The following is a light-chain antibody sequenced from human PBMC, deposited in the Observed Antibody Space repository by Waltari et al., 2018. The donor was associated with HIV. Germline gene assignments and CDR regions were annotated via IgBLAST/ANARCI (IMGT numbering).Light chain of an antibody. CDR3: SSYTDSRHFYV. Sequence: SALTQPSSVSGSPEQSIAISCAGTNSDVGGYKAITWYQQNPCKAPKLMIYEGNNRPSGVSRRFSGSKSGNTASLTIYGLQAADEADYYCSSYTDSRHFYVFGTGTKVTVL. CDR2: EGN. J-gene: IGLJ1*01. CDR1: NSDVGGYKA. V-gene: IGLV2-14*01.